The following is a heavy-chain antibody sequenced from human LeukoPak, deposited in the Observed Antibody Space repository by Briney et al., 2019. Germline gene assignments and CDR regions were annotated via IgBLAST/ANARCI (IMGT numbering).Heavy chain of an antibody. D-gene: IGHD4-11*01. CDR1: GGSISSYY. V-gene: IGHV4-4*09. J-gene: IGHJ6*03. Sequence: SETLSLTCTVSGGSISSYYWSWIRQPPGKGLEWIGYIYSSGSTNYNPSLKSRVTISEDTSKNQFSLKLSSVTAADTAVYYCARRTVTDYYYMDVWGKGTTVTVPS. CDR3: ARRTVTDYYYMDV. CDR2: IYSSGST.